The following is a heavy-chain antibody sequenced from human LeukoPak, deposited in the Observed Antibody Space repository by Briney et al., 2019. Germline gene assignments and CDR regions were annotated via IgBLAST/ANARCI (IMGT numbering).Heavy chain of an antibody. V-gene: IGHV3-30*04. CDR3: AREGDCSSTSCSPFDY. J-gene: IGHJ4*02. Sequence: GGSLRLSCAASGFTFSSYAMHGVRQAPGKGVEGGAVISYDGSNKYYADSVKGRFTISRDNSKTPLYLQMNSLRAEDTAVYYCAREGDCSSTSCSPFDYWGQGTLVTVSS. CDR1: GFTFSSYA. CDR2: ISYDGSNK. D-gene: IGHD2-2*01.